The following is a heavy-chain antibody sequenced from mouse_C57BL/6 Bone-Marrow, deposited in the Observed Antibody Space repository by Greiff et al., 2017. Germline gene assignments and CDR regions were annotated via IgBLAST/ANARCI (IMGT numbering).Heavy chain of an antibody. V-gene: IGHV1-85*01. CDR1: GYTFTSYD. J-gene: IGHJ1*03. CDR3: ARVEFDCSSGDWYFDV. D-gene: IGHD1-1*01. Sequence: VQLQQSGPELVKPGASVKLSCKASGYTFTSYDINWVKQRPGQGLEWIGWIYPRDGSTKSNEKFKGKATLAVDTSSSTAYMELHSLTSEDSAVYFCARVEFDCSSGDWYFDVWGKGTTVTVSS. CDR2: IYPRDGST.